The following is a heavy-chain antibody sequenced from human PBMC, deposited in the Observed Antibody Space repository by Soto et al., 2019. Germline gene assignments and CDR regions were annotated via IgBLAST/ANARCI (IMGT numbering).Heavy chain of an antibody. D-gene: IGHD3-16*01. Sequence: EVQLVESGGGLVQPGGSLRLSCAASGFTFSTYWMNWVRQAPGKGLEWVANIKEDGSEEYYVGSVKGRFTISRDNAKNSLYLDMNSLRGEDTAVYYCARDWGAPGRGSAFGYYYHFGMDVWGQGTTVTVPS. CDR2: IKEDGSEE. V-gene: IGHV3-7*05. CDR1: GFTFSTYW. CDR3: ARDWGAPGRGSAFGYYYHFGMDV. J-gene: IGHJ6*02.